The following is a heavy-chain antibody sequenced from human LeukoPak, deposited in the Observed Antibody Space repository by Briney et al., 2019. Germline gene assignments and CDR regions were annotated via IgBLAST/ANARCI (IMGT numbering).Heavy chain of an antibody. J-gene: IGHJ4*02. CDR2: IKEDGSVK. D-gene: IGHD6-6*01. CDR1: GFTFGNYW. Sequence: GGSLRLSCAASGFTFGNYWMTWVRQAPRKGLEWVANIKEDGSVKYFVDSVKGRFTVSRDNAKNSVYLQMSSLRVEDTAVYFCARVGYRSSSLDYWGQGTLVTVSP. V-gene: IGHV3-7*01. CDR3: ARVGYRSSSLDY.